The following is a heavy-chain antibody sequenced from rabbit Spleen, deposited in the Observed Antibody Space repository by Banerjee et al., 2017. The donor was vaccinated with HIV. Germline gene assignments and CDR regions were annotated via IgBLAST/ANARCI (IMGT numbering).Heavy chain of an antibody. V-gene: IGHV1S45*01. D-gene: IGHD4-2*01. CDR2: IGTTGGGI. CDR1: GFSFSSSYL. J-gene: IGHJ4*01. Sequence: QEQLVESGGGLVQPEGSLTLTCTASGFSFSSSYLICWVRQAPGKGLEWIACIGTTGGGIWSASWVNGRFTISKTSSTTVTLQMTSLTDADTATYFCARGDAANRAFNLWGPGTLVTVS. CDR3: ARGDAANRAFNL.